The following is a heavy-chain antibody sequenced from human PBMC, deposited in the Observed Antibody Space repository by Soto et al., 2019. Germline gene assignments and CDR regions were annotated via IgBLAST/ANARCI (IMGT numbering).Heavy chain of an antibody. CDR1: GGSISSYY. Sequence: LSLTCTVSGGSISSYYWTWIRQPPGKGLEWIGFMYNSGSTHYNPSLKSRVTISLDTSKNQFSLSLRSVTAADTAVYYCASKRGYSYDLDPWGQGTMVTVSS. D-gene: IGHD5-18*01. CDR3: ASKRGYSYDLDP. V-gene: IGHV4-59*08. CDR2: MYNSGST. J-gene: IGHJ5*02.